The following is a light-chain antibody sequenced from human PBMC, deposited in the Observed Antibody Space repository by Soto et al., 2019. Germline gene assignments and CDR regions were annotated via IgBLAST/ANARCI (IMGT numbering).Light chain of an antibody. J-gene: IGLJ1*01. V-gene: IGLV2-14*01. CDR2: DVS. Sequence: QSALTQPASVSGSPGQSITISCTGTSSDVGGYNYVSWYQQHPGKAPKLMIYDVSNRPSGVSNRFSGSKSGNTASLTISGLQAEDEADYYCSSYRRRSTLLYVFGTGTKVTVL. CDR1: SSDVGGYNY. CDR3: SSYRRRSTLLYV.